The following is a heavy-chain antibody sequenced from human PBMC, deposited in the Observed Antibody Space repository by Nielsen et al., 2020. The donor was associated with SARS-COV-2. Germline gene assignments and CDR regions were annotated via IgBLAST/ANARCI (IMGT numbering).Heavy chain of an antibody. J-gene: IGHJ4*02. CDR2: IKQDGSKK. Sequence: WIRQPPGKGLEWVANIKQDGSKKYYVDSVKGRFTISRDNAGNSLYLHMTSLRAEDTAVYYCARDLFSKDHYPYYDSSAFDYWGLGTLVTVSS. D-gene: IGHD3-22*01. V-gene: IGHV3-7*01. CDR3: ARDLFSKDHYPYYDSSAFDY.